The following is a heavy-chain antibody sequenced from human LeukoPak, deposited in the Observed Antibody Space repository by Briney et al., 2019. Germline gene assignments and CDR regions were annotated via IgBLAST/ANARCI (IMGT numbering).Heavy chain of an antibody. V-gene: IGHV3-64*04. Sequence: GGSLRLSCSASGFTFSTYIMYWVRQAPGKGLEYVSAVSSNGGSTYYADSVKGRFTVSRDNSKNTLYLQMNSLRAEDTAVYYCARAQTYYYDSSGYYPDYWGQGTLVTVSS. CDR3: ARAQTYYYDSSGYYPDY. D-gene: IGHD3-22*01. J-gene: IGHJ4*02. CDR2: VSSNGGST. CDR1: GFTFSTYI.